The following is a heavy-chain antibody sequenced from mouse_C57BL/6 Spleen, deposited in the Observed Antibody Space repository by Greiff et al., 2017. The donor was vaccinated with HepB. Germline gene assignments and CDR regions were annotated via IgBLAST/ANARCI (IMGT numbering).Heavy chain of an antibody. V-gene: IGHV5-9*01. CDR1: GFTFSSYT. J-gene: IGHJ2*01. D-gene: IGHD3-3*01. Sequence: EVMLVESGGGLVKPGGSLKLSCAASGFTFSSYTMSWVRQTPEKRLEWVATISGGGGNTYYPDSVKGRFTISRDNAKDTLYLQMSSLRSEDTALYYCARQGTRVYYFDYWGQGTTLTVSS. CDR3: ARQGTRVYYFDY. CDR2: ISGGGGNT.